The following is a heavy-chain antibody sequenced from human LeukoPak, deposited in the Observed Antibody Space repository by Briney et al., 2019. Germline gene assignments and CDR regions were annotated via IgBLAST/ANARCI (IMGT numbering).Heavy chain of an antibody. Sequence: GGSLRLSCAASGFTFDDYAMHWVRHAPGKGLEWVSGISWNSGSIGYADSVKGRFTISRDDAKNSLYLQMNSLRAEDTALYYCAKDMVRGVLYYYGMDVWGQGTTVTVSS. V-gene: IGHV3-9*01. CDR3: AKDMVRGVLYYYGMDV. D-gene: IGHD3-10*01. CDR2: ISWNSGSI. J-gene: IGHJ6*02. CDR1: GFTFDDYA.